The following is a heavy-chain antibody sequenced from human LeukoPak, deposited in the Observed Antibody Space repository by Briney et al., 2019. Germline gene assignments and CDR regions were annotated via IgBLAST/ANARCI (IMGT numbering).Heavy chain of an antibody. D-gene: IGHD3-3*01. CDR1: GFTFSSYS. V-gene: IGHV3-21*01. Sequence: GGSLRLSCAASGFTFSSYSMNWVRQAPGKGLEWVSSISSSSSYIYYADSVKGRFTISRDNAKNSLYLQMTSLRAEDTAVYYCARDGVFGVVITAYYFDYWGQGTLVTVSS. CDR3: ARDGVFGVVITAYYFDY. J-gene: IGHJ4*02. CDR2: ISSSSSYI.